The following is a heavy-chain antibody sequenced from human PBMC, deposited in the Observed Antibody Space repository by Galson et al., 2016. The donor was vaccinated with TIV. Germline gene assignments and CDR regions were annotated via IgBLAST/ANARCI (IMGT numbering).Heavy chain of an antibody. CDR1: GFIFDNYV. D-gene: IGHD1-1*01. V-gene: IGHV3-43D*04. J-gene: IGHJ4*02. CDR2: ISWDGQRP. Sequence: SLRLSCAASGFIFDNYVMHWVRQAPGKGLECVSLISWDGQRPYYADSVKGRFTISRDNAKNSLYLQMNSLRAEDTAVYYCARGNDPGATYSLDYWGQGTLVTVSS. CDR3: ARGNDPGATYSLDY.